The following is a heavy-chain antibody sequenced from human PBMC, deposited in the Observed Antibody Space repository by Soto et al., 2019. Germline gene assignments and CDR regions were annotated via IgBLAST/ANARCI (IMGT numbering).Heavy chain of an antibody. J-gene: IGHJ3*02. CDR3: AKKGQRITMVRGSDAFDI. V-gene: IGHV3-23*01. CDR2: ISGSGGST. Sequence: WVSLRLSCAACGFTFSSYAMSWFRQAPGKGLEWVSAISGSGGSTYYADSVKGRFTISGDNSKNTLYLQMNSLRAEDTAVYYYAKKGQRITMVRGSDAFDIWGQGTMVTVSS. CDR1: GFTFSSYA. D-gene: IGHD3-10*01.